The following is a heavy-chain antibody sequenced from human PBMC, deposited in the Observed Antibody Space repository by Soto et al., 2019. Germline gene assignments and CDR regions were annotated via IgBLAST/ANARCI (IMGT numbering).Heavy chain of an antibody. CDR2: IKSKTDGGTT. J-gene: IGHJ4*02. Sequence: GGSLRLSCAASGFTFSNAWMNWVRQAPGKGLEWVGRIKSKTDGGTTDYAAPVKGRFTISRDDSKNTLYLQMNSLKTEDTAVYYCTTDLGYCSGGSCFSPFDYWGQGTLVTVSS. V-gene: IGHV3-15*07. D-gene: IGHD2-15*01. CDR3: TTDLGYCSGGSCFSPFDY. CDR1: GFTFSNAW.